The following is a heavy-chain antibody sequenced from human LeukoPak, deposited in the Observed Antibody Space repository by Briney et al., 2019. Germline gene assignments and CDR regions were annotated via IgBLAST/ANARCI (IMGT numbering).Heavy chain of an antibody. CDR1: GFTFSSYA. V-gene: IGHV3-23*01. CDR2: ISGSGGST. Sequence: GGSLRLSCAASGFTFSSYAMSWVRQAPGKGLEWVSAISGSGGSTYYADSVKGRFTISRDNSKNTLYLQMNSLRAEDTAVYYCAKDQGLIMITFGGVIVEGSYFDYWGQGTLVTVSS. D-gene: IGHD3-16*02. J-gene: IGHJ4*02. CDR3: AKDQGLIMITFGGVIVEGSYFDY.